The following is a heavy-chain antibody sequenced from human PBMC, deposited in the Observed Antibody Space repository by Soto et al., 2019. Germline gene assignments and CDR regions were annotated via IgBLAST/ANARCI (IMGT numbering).Heavy chain of an antibody. V-gene: IGHV3-48*03. J-gene: IGHJ5*02. CDR1: GFTFSSYE. CDR3: AKDQQPLSSTTFEP. CDR2: ISSSGSTI. D-gene: IGHD2-2*01. Sequence: EVQLVESGGGLVQPGGSLRLSCAASGFTFSSYEMNWVRQAPGKGLEWVSYISSSGSTIYYADSVKGRFTISRDNAKNSLYLQMNSLRAEDTAVYYCAKDQQPLSSTTFEPWGQGTLVTVSS.